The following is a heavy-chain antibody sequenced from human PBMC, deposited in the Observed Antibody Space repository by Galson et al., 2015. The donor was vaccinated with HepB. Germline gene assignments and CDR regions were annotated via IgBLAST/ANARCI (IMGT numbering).Heavy chain of an antibody. CDR1: GFTFSSYA. CDR2: ISGSGDRT. D-gene: IGHD2-8*01. CDR3: ARCIEDGMDV. J-gene: IGHJ6*02. Sequence: SLRLSCAASGFTFSSYAMSWVRQAPGKGLEWVSAISGSGDRTYFADSVKGRFTISRDNSKNTLYLQMNSLRAEDTAVYFCARCIEDGMDVWGQGTTVTVSS. V-gene: IGHV3-23*01.